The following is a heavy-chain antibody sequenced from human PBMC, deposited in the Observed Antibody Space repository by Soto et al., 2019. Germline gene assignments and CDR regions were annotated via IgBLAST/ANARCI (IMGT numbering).Heavy chain of an antibody. CDR3: ARSPVVTAMYFDY. V-gene: IGHV4-31*03. Sequence: TSETLSLTCTVSGGSISSGGYYWSWIRQHPGKGLEWIGYIYYSGSTYYNPSLKSRVTISVDTSKNQFSLKLSSVTAADTAVYYCARSPVVTAMYFDYWGQGTLVTVSS. CDR1: GGSISSGGYY. D-gene: IGHD2-21*02. CDR2: IYYSGST. J-gene: IGHJ4*02.